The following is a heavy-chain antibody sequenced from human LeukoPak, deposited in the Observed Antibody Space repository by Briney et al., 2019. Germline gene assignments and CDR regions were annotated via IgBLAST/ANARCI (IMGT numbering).Heavy chain of an antibody. CDR2: IYFSGST. CDR1: GGSISGTNW. J-gene: IGHJ4*02. Sequence: SETLSLTCTVSGGSISGTNWWSWVRQPPGKGLEWIGHIYFSGSTSYNPSLKSRVTISVDMSKNQFSLSLSSVTAADTAVYYCARDAPGIAATGVYWGQGTLVTVSS. D-gene: IGHD6-13*01. CDR3: ARDAPGIAATGVY. V-gene: IGHV4-4*02.